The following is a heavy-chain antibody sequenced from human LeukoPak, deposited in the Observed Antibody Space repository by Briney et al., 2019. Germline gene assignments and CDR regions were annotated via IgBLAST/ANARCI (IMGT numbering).Heavy chain of an antibody. CDR2: ITRSSIYK. CDR1: GFTFSSYS. J-gene: IGHJ6*04. CDR3: ARDPTITIFGVAPVDV. Sequence: GGSLRLSCAASGFTFSSYSINWVRQAPGKGLEWVSSITRSSIYKYYADSVKGRFTISRDNAKNSLYLQMNSLRAEDTAVYYCARDPTITIFGVAPVDVWGKGTTVTVSS. D-gene: IGHD3-3*01. V-gene: IGHV3-21*01.